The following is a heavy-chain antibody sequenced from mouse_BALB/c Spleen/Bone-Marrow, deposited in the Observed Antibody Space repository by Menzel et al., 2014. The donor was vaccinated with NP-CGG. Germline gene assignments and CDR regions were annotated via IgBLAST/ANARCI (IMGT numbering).Heavy chain of an antibody. Sequence: EVQGVESGPELVKPGAPVKMSCKASGYTFTSYVMHWVKQKPGQGLEWIGYINPYNDGTKYNEKFKGKATLTSDKSSSTAYMELSSLTSEDSAVYYCARPRQLGIPYYFDYWGQGTTLTVSS. CDR1: GYTFTSYV. J-gene: IGHJ2*01. CDR2: INPYNDGT. D-gene: IGHD3-2*01. CDR3: ARPRQLGIPYYFDY. V-gene: IGHV1-14*01.